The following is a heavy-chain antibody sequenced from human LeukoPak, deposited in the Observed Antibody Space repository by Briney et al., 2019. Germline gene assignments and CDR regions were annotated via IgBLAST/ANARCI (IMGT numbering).Heavy chain of an antibody. CDR2: IFPHDSDI. CDR3: ARFGIRGCISNTKCYTSFFYYGMGV. Sequence: GESLKISCKGSGYSSLDYWIGWVRQMPGKGPELMGLIFPHDSDIKYSPSFQGQVTVSVDKSISSAYVQWGSLKASDTAMYYCARFGIRGCISNTKCYTSFFYYGMGVWGQGTTVTVSS. J-gene: IGHJ6*02. V-gene: IGHV5-51*01. CDR1: GYSSLDYW. D-gene: IGHD2-2*02.